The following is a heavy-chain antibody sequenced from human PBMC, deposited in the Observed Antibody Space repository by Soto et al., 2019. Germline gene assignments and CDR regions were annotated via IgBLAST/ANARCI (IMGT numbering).Heavy chain of an antibody. CDR3: ARDSRIPTV. V-gene: IGHV3-11*05. J-gene: IGHJ4*02. Sequence: QVQLVESGGGLVKPGGSPRLSCAASGFTFSDYYMTWIRQAPGKGLELVSFISSSNSYTVYADSVKGRFTISRDNAKNSLYLQMNSLRVDDTAVYYCARDSRIPTVWGQGTLVTVSS. CDR1: GFTFSDYY. D-gene: IGHD4-4*01. CDR2: ISSSNSYT.